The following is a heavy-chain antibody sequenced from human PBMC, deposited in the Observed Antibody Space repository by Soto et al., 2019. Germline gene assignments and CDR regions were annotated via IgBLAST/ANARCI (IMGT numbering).Heavy chain of an antibody. CDR2: MSGNGLST. V-gene: IGHV3-23*01. Sequence: GGSLRLSCAASGFGFSAYVMYWVRQAPGKGLEWVSGMSGNGLSTYYADSVRGRFTISRDESKSTLYLQMNSLRAEDTAVYYCAKPREAYNILEYWGQGALVTVSS. D-gene: IGHD1-1*01. CDR3: AKPREAYNILEY. J-gene: IGHJ4*02. CDR1: GFGFSAYV.